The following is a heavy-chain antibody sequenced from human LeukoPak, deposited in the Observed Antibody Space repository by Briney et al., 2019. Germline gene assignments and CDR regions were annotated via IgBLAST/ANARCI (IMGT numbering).Heavy chain of an antibody. CDR1: GYTFTSYD. D-gene: IGHD6-6*01. V-gene: IGHV1-8*01. J-gene: IGHJ6*03. Sequence: ASVKVSCKASGYTFTSYDIHWVRQATGQGLEWMGWMNPNSGNTCYAQKFQGRVTMTRNTSISTAYMELSSLRSEDTAVYYCARGSSSSSVNGHYYYYMDVWGKGTTVTVSS. CDR2: MNPNSGNT. CDR3: ARGSSSSSVNGHYYYYMDV.